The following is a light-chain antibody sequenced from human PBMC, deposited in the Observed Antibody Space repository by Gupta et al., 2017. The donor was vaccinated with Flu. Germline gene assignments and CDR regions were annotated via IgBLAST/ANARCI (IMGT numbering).Light chain of an antibody. J-gene: IGLJ3*02. CDR2: GDT. CDR1: SCNIGAGYD. Sequence: RVTISCTGSSCNIGAGYDVHWYQQLPGTAPRLLINGDTSRPSRVPDRFSGSKSGTSASLAITGLQAEDEADYFCQSVDSSRFWVFGGGTKLTVL. CDR3: QSVDSSRFWV. V-gene: IGLV1-40*01.